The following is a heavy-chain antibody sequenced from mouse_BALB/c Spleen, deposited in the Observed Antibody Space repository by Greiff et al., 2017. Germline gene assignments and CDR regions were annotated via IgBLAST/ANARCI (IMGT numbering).Heavy chain of an antibody. D-gene: IGHD2-4*01. CDR3: ARGYDYDDGFDY. CDR1: GFTFSSYT. V-gene: IGHV5-12-2*01. Sequence: EVQLVESGGGLVQPGGSLKLSCAASGFTFSSYTMSWVRQTPEKRLEWVAYISNGGGSTYYPDTVKGRFTISRDNAKNTLYLQMSSLKSEDTAMYYCARGYDYDDGFDYWGQGTTLTVSS. CDR2: ISNGGGST. J-gene: IGHJ2*01.